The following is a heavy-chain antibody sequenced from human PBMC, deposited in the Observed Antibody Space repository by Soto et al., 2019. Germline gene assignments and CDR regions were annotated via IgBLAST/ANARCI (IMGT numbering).Heavy chain of an antibody. V-gene: IGHV3-30-3*01. D-gene: IGHD2-21*01. Sequence: PGGSLRLSCAASGFTFSSYAMHWVRQAPGKGLEWVAVISYDGSNKYYADSVKGRFTISRDNSKNTLYLQMNSLRAEDTAVYYCARGGAYCGGDCYDYWGQGTLVTVSS. CDR2: ISYDGSNK. J-gene: IGHJ4*02. CDR3: ARGGAYCGGDCYDY. CDR1: GFTFSSYA.